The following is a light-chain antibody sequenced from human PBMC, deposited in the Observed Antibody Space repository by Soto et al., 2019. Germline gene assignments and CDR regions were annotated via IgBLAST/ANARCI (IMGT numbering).Light chain of an antibody. CDR3: QQSGHLVP. CDR1: QDISNK. J-gene: IGKJ3*01. CDR2: DAF. V-gene: IGKV1-33*01. Sequence: IQTIRFPSSLSASVGAGVSVPFRASQDISNKLNWYQHKPGKAPKLLIYDAFSLQTGVPSRFSGSGSGTHFSLTISSLQPDDIAAYYCQQSGHLVPFGHGTKVDIK.